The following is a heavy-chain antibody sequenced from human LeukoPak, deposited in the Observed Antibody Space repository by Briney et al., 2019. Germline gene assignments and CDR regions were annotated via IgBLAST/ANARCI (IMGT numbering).Heavy chain of an antibody. V-gene: IGHV3-7*03. J-gene: IGHJ6*04. CDR1: GFTFSSYW. D-gene: IGHD2-21*01. Sequence: PGGSLRVSCAASGFTFSSYWMSWVRQAPGKGLEWVANIKQDGSEKYYVDSVKGRFTIPRDNAKNSLYLQTNSLRAEDTAVYYCARDRIEAIQDDSRYYYGMDVWGKGTTVTVSS. CDR3: ARDRIEAIQDDSRYYYGMDV. CDR2: IKQDGSEK.